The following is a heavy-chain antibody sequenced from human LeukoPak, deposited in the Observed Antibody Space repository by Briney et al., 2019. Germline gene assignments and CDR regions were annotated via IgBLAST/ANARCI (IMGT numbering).Heavy chain of an antibody. CDR1: GYTLTELS. CDR3: ARVDPYYYYGMDV. J-gene: IGHJ6*02. Sequence: GASVKVSCKVSGYTLTELSMHWVRQAPGKGLEWMGGFDPEDGETIYAQKFQGRVTMTEGTSTDTAYMELSSLRSEDTAVYYCARVDPYYYYGMDVWGQGTTVTVSS. CDR2: FDPEDGET. V-gene: IGHV1-24*01. D-gene: IGHD3/OR15-3a*01.